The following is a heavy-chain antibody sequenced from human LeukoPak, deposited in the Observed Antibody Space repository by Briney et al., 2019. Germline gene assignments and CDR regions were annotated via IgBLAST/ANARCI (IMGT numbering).Heavy chain of an antibody. CDR1: GGTFSSYA. CDR3: ARDGYCSGGSCHDAFDI. Sequence: ASVKVSCEASGGTFSSYAISWVRQAPGQGLEWMGGIIPIFGTANYAQKFQGRVTITADESTSTAYMELSSLRSEDTAVYYCARDGYCSGGSCHDAFDIWGQGTMVTVSS. D-gene: IGHD2-15*01. J-gene: IGHJ3*02. CDR2: IIPIFGTA. V-gene: IGHV1-69*13.